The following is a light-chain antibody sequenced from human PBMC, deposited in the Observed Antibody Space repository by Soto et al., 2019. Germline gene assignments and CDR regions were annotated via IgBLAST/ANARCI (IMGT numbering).Light chain of an antibody. Sequence: QMTLSPCKMSALVGGRINRNRRASQSISSWLAGYQQKPGKAPKFLIYYASNLESGVPSRFCGSASWTEVTRIISSLQPDDVVTVYCRQYSTYWWTFGQGTKVDIK. CDR2: YAS. CDR1: QSISSW. V-gene: IGKV1-5*01. CDR3: RQYSTYWWT. J-gene: IGKJ1*01.